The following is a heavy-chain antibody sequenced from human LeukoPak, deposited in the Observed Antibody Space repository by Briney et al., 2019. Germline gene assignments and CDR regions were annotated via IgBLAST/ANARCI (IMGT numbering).Heavy chain of an antibody. J-gene: IGHJ2*01. CDR3: ARDIVRGQWLVHWYFDL. D-gene: IGHD6-19*01. CDR1: GFTVSSNY. CDR2: IYSGGST. Sequence: GGSLRLSCAASGFTVSSNYMSWVRQAPGKGLEWGSVIYSGGSTYYADSVKGRFTISRDNSKNTLYLQMNSLRAEDTAVYYCARDIVRGQWLVHWYFDLWGRGTLVTVSS. V-gene: IGHV3-53*01.